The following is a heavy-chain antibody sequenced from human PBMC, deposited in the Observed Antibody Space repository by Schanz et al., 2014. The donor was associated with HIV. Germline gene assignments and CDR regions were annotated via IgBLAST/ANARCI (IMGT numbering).Heavy chain of an antibody. CDR3: AKGPYGGNSYYFEY. V-gene: IGHV3-9*01. J-gene: IGHJ4*02. Sequence: EVQLVESGGGMVQPGRSLRLSCAASGFTFSSYALNWVRQAPGKGLEWVSTISWNSGSIGYADSVKGRFTISRDNAKNSLYLHINSLRVEDTALYYCAKGPYGGNSYYFEYWGQGTLVTVSS. CDR1: GFTFSSYA. CDR2: ISWNSGSI. D-gene: IGHD2-21*02.